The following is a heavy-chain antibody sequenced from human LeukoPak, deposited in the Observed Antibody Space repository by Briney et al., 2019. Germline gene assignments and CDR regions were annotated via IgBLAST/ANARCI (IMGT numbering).Heavy chain of an antibody. CDR1: GFTFSNYG. J-gene: IGHJ4*02. Sequence: GGSLRLSCAVSGFTFSNYGMNWVRQAPGKGLEWVSAISGSGDNTYYADSVKGRFTISRDNSKNTLYLQMNSLRAEDTAIYYCAKDLVALRVTPGIDYWGQGTLVTVSS. CDR2: ISGSGDNT. V-gene: IGHV3-23*01. D-gene: IGHD4-23*01. CDR3: AKDLVALRVTPGIDY.